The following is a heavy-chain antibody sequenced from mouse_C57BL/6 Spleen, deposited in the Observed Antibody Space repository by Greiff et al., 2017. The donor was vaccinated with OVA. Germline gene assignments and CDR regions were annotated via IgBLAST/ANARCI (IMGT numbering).Heavy chain of an antibody. CDR1: GYAFSSSW. V-gene: IGHV1-82*01. Sequence: QVQLQQSGPELVKPGASVKISCKASGYAFSSSWRNWVKQRPGKGLEWIGRIYPGDGDTNYNGKFKGKATLTADKSSSTAYMQLSSLTSEDSAVYFCARSDYGSSYGFAYWGQGTLVTVSA. J-gene: IGHJ3*01. D-gene: IGHD1-1*01. CDR3: ARSDYGSSYGFAY. CDR2: IYPGDGDT.